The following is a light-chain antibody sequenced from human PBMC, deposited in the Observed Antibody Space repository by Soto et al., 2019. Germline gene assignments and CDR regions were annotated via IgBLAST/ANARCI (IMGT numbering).Light chain of an antibody. CDR3: LLSYSTTVV. V-gene: IGLV7-46*01. CDR2: VTS. CDR1: TGAVTSGHY. Sequence: QAVVTQEPSLTVSPGGTVTLTCGSSTGAVTSGHYPYWFQQKPGQAPRTLIYVTSNKHSWTPARFSGSLLGGKAALTLSGAQPEDEAEYYCLLSYSTTVVFGGGTKLTVL. J-gene: IGLJ2*01.